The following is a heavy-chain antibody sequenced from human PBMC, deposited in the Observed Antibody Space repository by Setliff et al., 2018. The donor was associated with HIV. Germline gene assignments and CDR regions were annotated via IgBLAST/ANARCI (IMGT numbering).Heavy chain of an antibody. CDR1: GGSISSYY. D-gene: IGHD4-17*01. J-gene: IGHJ4*02. CDR2: IYYSGII. Sequence: SETLSLTCAVSGGSISSYYWSWIRQPPGKGLEWIGYIYYSGIISYSPSLKSRITISVDTSKNQFALKLKSVTAADTAVYYCARHANTVTTVFVDYFDYWGQGTLVTVPQ. V-gene: IGHV4-59*01. CDR3: ARHANTVTTVFVDYFDY.